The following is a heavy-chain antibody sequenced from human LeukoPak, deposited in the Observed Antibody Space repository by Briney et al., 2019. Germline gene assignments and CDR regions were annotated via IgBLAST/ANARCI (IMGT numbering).Heavy chain of an antibody. Sequence: GGSLRLSCAASGFTFSSYAMHWVRQAPGKGLEWVAVISYDGSNKYYADSVKGRFTISRDNSKSTLYLQMNSLRAEDTAVYYCARDTPGGVPAAIPYAFDYWGQGTLVTVSS. CDR1: GFTFSSYA. V-gene: IGHV3-30-3*01. J-gene: IGHJ4*02. CDR3: ARDTPGGVPAAIPYAFDY. D-gene: IGHD2-2*01. CDR2: ISYDGSNK.